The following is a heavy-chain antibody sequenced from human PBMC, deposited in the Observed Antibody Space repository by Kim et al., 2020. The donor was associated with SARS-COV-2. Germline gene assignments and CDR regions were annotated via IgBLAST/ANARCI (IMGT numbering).Heavy chain of an antibody. CDR1: DFAFTSFG. CDR3: ARDQGFCTSTSCEDYFDY. D-gene: IGHD2-2*01. Sequence: ASVKVSCKASDFAFTSFGISWVRQAPGQGLEWMGWISAYDGDTNYAQRLHGRVTLTTDTSTSTAYMDLRGLTSDDTAIYYCARDQGFCTSTSCEDYFDYW. CDR2: ISAYDGDT. J-gene: IGHJ4*01. V-gene: IGHV1-18*04.